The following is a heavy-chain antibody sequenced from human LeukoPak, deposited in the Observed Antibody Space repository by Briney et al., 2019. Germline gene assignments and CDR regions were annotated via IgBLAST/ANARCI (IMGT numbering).Heavy chain of an antibody. CDR2: ISTSGTNI. CDR1: GFIFSDYY. D-gene: IGHD6-13*01. CDR3: ARQQRVFDY. Sequence: PGGSLRLSCAASGFIFSDYYMSWIRQAPGKGLEWVSYISTSGTNIYYADSVKGRFTISRDNAKNSLYLQINSLRGEDTAVYYCARQQRVFDYWGQGTLVTVSS. J-gene: IGHJ4*02. V-gene: IGHV3-11*01.